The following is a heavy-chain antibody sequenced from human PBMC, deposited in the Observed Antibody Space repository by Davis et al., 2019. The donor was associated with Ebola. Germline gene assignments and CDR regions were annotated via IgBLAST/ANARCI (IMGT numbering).Heavy chain of an antibody. J-gene: IGHJ4*02. CDR1: GYIFTTYG. Sequence: AASVKVSCKASGYIFTTYGMHWLRQAPGQGLEWMGWINTNTGNPTYAQGFTGRFVFSLDTSVSTAYLQITSLKADDTAVYYCARDIGEMALDYWGQGSLVTVSS. V-gene: IGHV7-4-1*02. D-gene: IGHD3-10*01. CDR2: INTNTGNP. CDR3: ARDIGEMALDY.